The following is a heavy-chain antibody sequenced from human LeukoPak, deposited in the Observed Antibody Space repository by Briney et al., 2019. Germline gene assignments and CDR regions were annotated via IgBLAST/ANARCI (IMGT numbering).Heavy chain of an antibody. Sequence: PSETLSLTCTVSGGSISSHYWSWIRQPPGRGLEWIGYIYYSGSTNYNPSLKSRVTISVDTSKNQFSLKLSSVTAADTAVYYCARLYYDFWSGYSLLYFDYWGQGTLVTVSS. CDR1: GGSISSHY. CDR3: ARLYYDFWSGYSLLYFDY. J-gene: IGHJ4*02. CDR2: IYYSGST. D-gene: IGHD3-3*01. V-gene: IGHV4-59*11.